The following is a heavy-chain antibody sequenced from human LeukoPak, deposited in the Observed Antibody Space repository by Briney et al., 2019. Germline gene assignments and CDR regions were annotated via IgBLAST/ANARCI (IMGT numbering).Heavy chain of an antibody. CDR1: GFTFSSYA. V-gene: IGHV3-30*04. CDR3: ARGNVDTAMVGSPFDY. CDR2: ISYDGSNK. Sequence: GRSLRLSCAASGFTFSSYAMHWVRQAPGKGLEWVAVISYDGSNKYYADSVKGRFTISRDNSKNTLYLKMNSLRAEDTAVYYCARGNVDTAMVGSPFDYWGQGTLVTVSS. D-gene: IGHD5-18*01. J-gene: IGHJ4*02.